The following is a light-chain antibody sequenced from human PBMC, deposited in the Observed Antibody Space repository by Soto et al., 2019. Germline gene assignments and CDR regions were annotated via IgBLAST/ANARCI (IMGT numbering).Light chain of an antibody. CDR2: GAY. J-gene: IGKJ1*01. CDR3: QQYNNWPRT. Sequence: EIVLTQSPGTLSLSQGERATLSCRASQSVSSSYLAWYQQKPGQAHRLIIYGAYTRATGIPARFSGSGSGTEFTLTISSLQSEDFAVYYCQQYNNWPRTFGEGSMGDIK. V-gene: IGKV3-15*01. CDR1: QSVSSSY.